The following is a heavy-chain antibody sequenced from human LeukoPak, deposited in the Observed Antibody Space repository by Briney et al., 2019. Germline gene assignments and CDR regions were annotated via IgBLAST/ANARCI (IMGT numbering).Heavy chain of an antibody. CDR3: ARVYCSGGSCYPNWFDP. D-gene: IGHD2-15*01. Sequence: ASVKVSCKASGYTFTSYYMHWVRQAPGQGLEWMGIINPSGGSTSYAQKFQGRITMTRDMSTSTVYMELSSLRSEDTAVYYCARVYCSGGSCYPNWFDPWGQGTLVTVSS. CDR2: INPSGGST. J-gene: IGHJ5*02. V-gene: IGHV1-46*01. CDR1: GYTFTSYY.